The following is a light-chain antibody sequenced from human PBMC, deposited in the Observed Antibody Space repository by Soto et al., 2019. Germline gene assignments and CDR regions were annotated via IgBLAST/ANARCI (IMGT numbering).Light chain of an antibody. V-gene: IGKV1-27*01. CDR2: AAS. CDR1: QDIRKS. Sequence: DIQMTQSPSSLSASVGDRVTISCRASQDIRKSLAWFQQKPGKVPELLIYAASTLESGVPSRFSGSGSGTDFILTISSLQPEDVATYFCQKYDTAPFTFGPGTKV. CDR3: QKYDTAPFT. J-gene: IGKJ3*01.